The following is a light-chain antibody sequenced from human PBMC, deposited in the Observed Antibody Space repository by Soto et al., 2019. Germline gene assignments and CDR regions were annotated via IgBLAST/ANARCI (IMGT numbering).Light chain of an antibody. CDR1: QGISSY. Sequence: AIRMTQSPSSFSASTGDRVTITCRASQGISSYLAWYQQKPGKAPKLLIYAASTLQSGVQSRFSGSGSGTDFTLTISCLQSEDFATYYCPQYYSYPLTFGGGTKVEIK. J-gene: IGKJ4*01. CDR2: AAS. CDR3: PQYYSYPLT. V-gene: IGKV1-8*01.